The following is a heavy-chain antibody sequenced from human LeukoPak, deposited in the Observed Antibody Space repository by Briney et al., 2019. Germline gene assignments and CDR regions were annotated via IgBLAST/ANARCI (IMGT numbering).Heavy chain of an antibody. CDR2: INPNSGGT. J-gene: IGHJ3*02. CDR3: ARDDRSSWYEIAFDI. Sequence: GASVKVSCKASGYTFTGYYMHWVRQAPGQGLEWMGWINPNSGGTNYAQKFQGRVTMTRDTSISTAYMELSRLRSDGTAVYYCARDDRSSWYEIAFDIWGQGTMVTVSS. D-gene: IGHD6-13*01. CDR1: GYTFTGYY. V-gene: IGHV1-2*02.